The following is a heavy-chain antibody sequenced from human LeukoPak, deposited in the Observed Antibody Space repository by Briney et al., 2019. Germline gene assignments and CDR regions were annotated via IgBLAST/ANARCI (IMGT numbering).Heavy chain of an antibody. V-gene: IGHV4-61*09. D-gene: IGHD2-8*01. Sequence: SETLSLTCTVSAGSTSSGSYYWSWIRQPAGKGLEWIGHIYTSGSTNYNPSLKSRVTISVDTSKNQFSLKLTSVTAADTAVYYCARLYCTNGVCYNWFDPWGQGTLVTVSS. CDR2: IYTSGST. J-gene: IGHJ5*02. CDR3: ARLYCTNGVCYNWFDP. CDR1: AGSTSSGSYY.